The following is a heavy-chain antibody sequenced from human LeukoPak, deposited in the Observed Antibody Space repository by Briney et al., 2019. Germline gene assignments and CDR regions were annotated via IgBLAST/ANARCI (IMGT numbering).Heavy chain of an antibody. CDR3: ARGRSPYGSGPLVTDP. Sequence: GGSLRLSCAASRFTFRSYWMHWVRQAPGKGLVWVSRINSDGSSTSYADSVKGRFTISRDNAKNTLYLQMNSLRAEDTAVYYCARGRSPYGSGPLVTDPWGQGTLVTVSS. CDR1: RFTFRSYW. D-gene: IGHD3-10*01. V-gene: IGHV3-74*01. CDR2: INSDGSST. J-gene: IGHJ5*02.